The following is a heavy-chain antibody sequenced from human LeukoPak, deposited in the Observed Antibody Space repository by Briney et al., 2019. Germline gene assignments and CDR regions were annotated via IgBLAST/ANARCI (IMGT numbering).Heavy chain of an antibody. J-gene: IGHJ4*02. D-gene: IGHD3-22*01. CDR1: GFTFSSYS. CDR3: ARDPGYYYDSSGFDY. CDR2: ISSSSSYI. V-gene: IGHV3-21*01. Sequence: GGSLRLSCAASGFTFSSYSMNWVRQAPGKGLEWVSSISSSSSYIYYADSVKGRFTISRDNAKNSLYLQTNSLRAEDTAVYYCARDPGYYYDSSGFDYWGQGTLVTVSS.